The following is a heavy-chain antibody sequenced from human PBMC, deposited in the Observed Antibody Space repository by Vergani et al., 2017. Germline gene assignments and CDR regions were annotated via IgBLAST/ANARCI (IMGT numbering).Heavy chain of an antibody. D-gene: IGHD3-3*01. CDR3: AREGTYYDFWSGDYPRYNWFDP. J-gene: IGHJ5*02. CDR2: IYSGGRP. Sequence: EVQLLESGGGLVQPGGSLRLSCTASGFTVSSNSMSWVRQAPGKGLEWVSVIYSGGRPYYADSVKGRFTIYSDNSKNTLYLQMNSLRAEDTAVYYCAREGTYYDFWSGDYPRYNWFDPWGQGTLVTVSS. V-gene: IGHV3-66*02. CDR1: GFTVSSNS.